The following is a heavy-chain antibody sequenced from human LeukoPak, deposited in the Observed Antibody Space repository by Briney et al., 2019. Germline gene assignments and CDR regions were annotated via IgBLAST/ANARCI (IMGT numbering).Heavy chain of an antibody. J-gene: IGHJ4*02. CDR1: GFTFYIYS. CDR3: AKYFDSGSRNFDS. V-gene: IGHV3-23*01. D-gene: IGHD3-10*01. Sequence: GGSLSLSCAASGFTFYIYSMSWVRQPPGKGMEWDSAISGNGDTTHDADSVKDRSTISRDNSKNILYLQMYSLRAGDTAVYYCAKYFDSGSRNFDSWGQGTLVTVSS. CDR2: ISGNGDTT.